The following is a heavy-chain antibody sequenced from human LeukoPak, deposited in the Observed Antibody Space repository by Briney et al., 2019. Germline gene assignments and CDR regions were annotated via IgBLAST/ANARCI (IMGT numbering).Heavy chain of an antibody. CDR1: GHTLTGYS. Sequence: ASVKVSCKASGHTLTGYSIQWVRQAPGQGLEWMGWINPDSGGTNYAQNFQGRVTLTRDTSNSTAYMELSRLRSDDTAVYYCASATGVEVAGTTYYYFYYMNVWGEGTTVTVSS. CDR2: INPDSGGT. CDR3: ASATGVEVAGTTYYYFYYMNV. J-gene: IGHJ6*03. V-gene: IGHV1-2*02. D-gene: IGHD6-19*01.